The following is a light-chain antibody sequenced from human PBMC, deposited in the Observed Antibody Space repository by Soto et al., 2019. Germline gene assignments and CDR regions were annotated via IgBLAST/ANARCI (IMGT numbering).Light chain of an antibody. V-gene: IGKV1-39*01. CDR3: QQSYNTPWT. Sequence: DIQMTQSPSSLSASVGDRVTITCRASQSISIYLNWYQQKPGKAPKLLIYAASSLQSGVPSRFSGSGSGTDFTLTISSLQPEDFASYYCQQSYNTPWTFGQGTKVDIK. CDR1: QSISIY. CDR2: AAS. J-gene: IGKJ1*01.